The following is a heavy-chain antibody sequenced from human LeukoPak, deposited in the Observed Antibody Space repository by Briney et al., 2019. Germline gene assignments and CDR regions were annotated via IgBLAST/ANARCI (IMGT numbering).Heavy chain of an antibody. J-gene: IGHJ4*02. CDR1: GYSFTSHW. CDR2: IYPGDSDT. CDR3: ARLMYYYDSSGYYSQYFDY. D-gene: IGHD3-22*01. V-gene: IGHV5-51*01. Sequence: GESLKISCKGSGYSFTSHWIGWVRQMPGKGLEWMGIIYPGDSDTRYSPSFQGQVTISADKSISTAYLQWSSLKASDTAMYYCARLMYYYDSSGYYSQYFDYWGQGSLVTVSS.